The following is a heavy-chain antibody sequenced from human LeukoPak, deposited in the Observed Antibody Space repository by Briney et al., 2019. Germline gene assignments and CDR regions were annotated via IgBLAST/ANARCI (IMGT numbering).Heavy chain of an antibody. CDR1: GGSISSFSYY. Sequence: PSETLSLTCTVSGGSISSFSYYWGWIRQPPGRGLEWIGTIYYSGSTYYNPSLKSRVTISTDTSKNQFSLNLRSVTAADTAVYYCARVRGDSPYSFDYWGQGTLVTVSS. CDR2: IYYSGST. V-gene: IGHV4-39*07. D-gene: IGHD2-21*02. CDR3: ARVRGDSPYSFDY. J-gene: IGHJ4*02.